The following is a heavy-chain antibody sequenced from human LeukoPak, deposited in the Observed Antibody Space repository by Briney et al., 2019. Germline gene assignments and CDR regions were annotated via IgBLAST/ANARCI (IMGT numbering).Heavy chain of an antibody. CDR2: ISGSGDST. Sequence: GGSLRLSCATSGFTFRNFDMAWVRQAPGKGLEWVSTISGSGDSTYYADSVKGRFTISRDNSKNTLYLQMNSLRAEDTAVYYCASLWFGDLPFDYWGQGTLVTVSS. V-gene: IGHV3-23*01. CDR1: GFTFRNFD. D-gene: IGHD3-10*01. CDR3: ASLWFGDLPFDY. J-gene: IGHJ4*02.